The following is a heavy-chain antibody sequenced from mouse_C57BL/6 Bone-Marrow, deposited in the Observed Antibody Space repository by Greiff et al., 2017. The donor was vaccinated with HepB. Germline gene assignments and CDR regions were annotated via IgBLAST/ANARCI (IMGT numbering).Heavy chain of an antibody. CDR2: IWSGGST. D-gene: IGHD1-1*01. CDR3: ARESPTTVVATRNAMDY. J-gene: IGHJ4*01. CDR1: GFSLTSYG. V-gene: IGHV2-2*01. Sequence: VKLVESGPGLVQPSQSLSITCTVSGFSLTSYGVHWVRQSPGKGLEWLGVIWSGGSTDYNAAFISRLSISKDNSKSQVFFKMNSLQADDTAIYYCARESPTTVVATRNAMDYWGQGTSVTVSS.